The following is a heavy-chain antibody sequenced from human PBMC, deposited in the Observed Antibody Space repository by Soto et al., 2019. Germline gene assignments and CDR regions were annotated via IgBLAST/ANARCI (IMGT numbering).Heavy chain of an antibody. V-gene: IGHV3-21*04. Sequence: GGSLRLSCAASGFTFSSYSMNWVRQAPGKGLEWVSSISSSSSYIYYADSVKGRFTISRDNSKNTLYLQMNSLRAEDTAVYYCAQESDSGYGADWFDPWGQGTLVTVSS. J-gene: IGHJ5*02. CDR3: AQESDSGYGADWFDP. D-gene: IGHD5-12*01. CDR1: GFTFSSYS. CDR2: ISSSSSYI.